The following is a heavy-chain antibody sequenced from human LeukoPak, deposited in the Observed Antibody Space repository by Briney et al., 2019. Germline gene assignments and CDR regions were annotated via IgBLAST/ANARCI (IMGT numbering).Heavy chain of an antibody. V-gene: IGHV3-23*01. CDR2: ITSSGGGT. D-gene: IGHD1-14*01. Sequence: HPGGSLRLSCAASGFIFSGNDMTWVRHAPGKGLEWVSGITSSGGGTLYGDPVEGRFTISKDNSQNALYLQMNSLGAGDTATYFCATARILSTGLRYWGQGALVTVSS. J-gene: IGHJ4*02. CDR3: ATARILSTGLRY. CDR1: GFIFSGND.